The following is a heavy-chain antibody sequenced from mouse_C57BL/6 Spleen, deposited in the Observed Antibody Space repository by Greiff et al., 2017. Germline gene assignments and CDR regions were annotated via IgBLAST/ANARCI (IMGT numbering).Heavy chain of an antibody. CDR1: GYTFTSYW. J-gene: IGHJ3*01. CDR3: ARTRAYDGYLFAY. V-gene: IGHV1-69*01. D-gene: IGHD2-3*01. CDR2: IDPSDSYT. Sequence: QVQLQQPGAELVMPGASVKLSCKASGYTFTSYWMHWVKQRPGQGLEWIGEIDPSDSYTNYNQKFKGKSTLTVDKSSSTAYMQLSSLTSEDSAVXYCARTRAYDGYLFAYWGQGTLVTVSA.